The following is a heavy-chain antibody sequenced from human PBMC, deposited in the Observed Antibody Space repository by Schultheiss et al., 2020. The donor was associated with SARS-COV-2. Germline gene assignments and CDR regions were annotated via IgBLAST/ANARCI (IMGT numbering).Heavy chain of an antibody. CDR3: ARGRRDPGEWDY. D-gene: IGHD3-3*01. V-gene: IGHV4-61*02. CDR1: GGSISSSSYY. Sequence: SQTLSLTCTVSGGSISSSSYYWGWIRQPAGKGLEWIGRFYTSGSTNYNPSLKSRVTISVDTSKNQFSLKLSSVTAADTAVYYCARGRRDPGEWDYWGQGTLVTVSS. J-gene: IGHJ4*02. CDR2: FYTSGST.